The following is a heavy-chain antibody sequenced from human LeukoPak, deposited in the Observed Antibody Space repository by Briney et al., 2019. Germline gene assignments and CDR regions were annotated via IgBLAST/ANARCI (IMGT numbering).Heavy chain of an antibody. CDR2: INSDGSST. Sequence: PGGSLRLSCAASGFTFSSYWMHWVRQAPGKGLVWVSRINSDGSSTTYADSVKGRFTISRDSAKNTLYLQMNSLRAEDTAMYYCVRDYYDSRGYYYFDYWGQGTLVTVSS. J-gene: IGHJ4*02. CDR3: VRDYYDSRGYYYFDY. V-gene: IGHV3-74*01. CDR1: GFTFSSYW. D-gene: IGHD3-22*01.